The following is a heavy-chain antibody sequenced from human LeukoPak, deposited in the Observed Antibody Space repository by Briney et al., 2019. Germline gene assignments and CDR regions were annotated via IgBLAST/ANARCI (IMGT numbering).Heavy chain of an antibody. J-gene: IGHJ4*02. Sequence: MHWVGPAXXQGGGGMGWINPKSGGTKYTQKFQGRVTITRDTAISTAYMQLSRLRSDDTAVYYCATFRPLRSRHYWGQGTLVTLSS. D-gene: IGHD2-2*01. V-gene: IGHV1-2*02. CDR2: INPKSGGT. CDR3: ATFRPLRSRHY.